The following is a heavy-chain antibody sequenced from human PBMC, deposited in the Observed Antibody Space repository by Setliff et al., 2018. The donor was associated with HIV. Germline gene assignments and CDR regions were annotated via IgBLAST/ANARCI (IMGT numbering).Heavy chain of an antibody. CDR3: ARQERYCTSADCYRYFNY. V-gene: IGHV4-39*01. Sequence: SKTLSLTCSVSGGSISSGPYYWGWIRQPPGKGLEWIVSFYYSGSTYYNPYLKSRVTMSVDTSKNQFSLNLDSVTAADTAVYYCARQERYCTSADCYRYFNYWGQGTLVTVSS. CDR2: FYYSGST. J-gene: IGHJ4*02. D-gene: IGHD2-2*02. CDR1: GGSISSGPYY.